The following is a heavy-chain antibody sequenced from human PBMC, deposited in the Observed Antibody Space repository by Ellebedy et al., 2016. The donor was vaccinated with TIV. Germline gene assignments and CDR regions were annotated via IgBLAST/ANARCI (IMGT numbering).Heavy chain of an antibody. Sequence: PGGSLRLSCAASGFTVSSNYMNWVRQAPGKGLEWVSVIYSGGDGGDTYYADSVKGRFTISRDKSKNTLYLQMNSLRAEGTAVYYCARDAAGNGGKLDYWGQGALVTVSS. CDR3: ARDAAGNGGKLDY. D-gene: IGHD4-23*01. CDR1: GFTVSSNY. V-gene: IGHV3-53*01. J-gene: IGHJ4*02. CDR2: IYSGGDGGDT.